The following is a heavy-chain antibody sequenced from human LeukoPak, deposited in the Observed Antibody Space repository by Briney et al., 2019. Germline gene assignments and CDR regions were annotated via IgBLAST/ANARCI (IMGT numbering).Heavy chain of an antibody. Sequence: GGSLRLSCAASGFLFSAFDMHWVRQAPGKGLECVAYINDASTLVLYAESVRGRFTISRDNARNSFYLQMNSLRDDDTAVYYCVRGMDYWGQGTLVTVSS. V-gene: IGHV3-48*02. CDR1: GFLFSAFD. CDR3: VRGMDY. CDR2: INDASTLV. D-gene: IGHD2-8*01. J-gene: IGHJ4*02.